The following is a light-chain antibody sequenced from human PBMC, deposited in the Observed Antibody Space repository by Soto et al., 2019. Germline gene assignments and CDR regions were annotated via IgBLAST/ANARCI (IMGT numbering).Light chain of an antibody. CDR1: QSVSSTY. V-gene: IGKV3D-20*02. Sequence: EIVLTQSPVTLSLSPWERATLSCRASQSVSSTYLAWYQQKPGQAPRLLIYDASNRATGIPARFSGSGSGTDFTLTISSLEPKGFAVHSWQQRSKWPVEFRGGTKVDIK. CDR3: QQRSKWPVE. J-gene: IGKJ4*02. CDR2: DAS.